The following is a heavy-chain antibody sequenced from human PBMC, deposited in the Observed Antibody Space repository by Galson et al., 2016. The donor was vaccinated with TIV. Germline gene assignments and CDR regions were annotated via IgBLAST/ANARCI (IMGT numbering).Heavy chain of an antibody. D-gene: IGHD2-15*01. Sequence: PALVKPTQTLTLTCTFSGFSLTTSGMCLSWIRQPPGKALEWLARIDWDDDKHYSTSLKSRLTISKDTSKNQVVLTLANVDPADTATYCCARTRGGTAGGADYWGQGTLVTVSS. CDR1: GFSLTTSGMC. J-gene: IGHJ4*02. CDR2: IDWDDDK. CDR3: ARTRGGTAGGADY. V-gene: IGHV2-70*11.